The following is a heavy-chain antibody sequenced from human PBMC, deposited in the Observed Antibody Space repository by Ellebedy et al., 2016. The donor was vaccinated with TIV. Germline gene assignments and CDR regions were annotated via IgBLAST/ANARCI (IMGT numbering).Heavy chain of an antibody. CDR2: ISSSGITI. D-gene: IGHD1-14*01. Sequence: GESLKISCAASGFTFSSFEMNWVRQAPGKGLEWISYISSSGITIYYADSVKGRFTISRDNAKNSLYLQMNSLRAEDTAVYYCARVHASGYIDLWGRGTLVTVSS. J-gene: IGHJ2*01. CDR3: ARVHASGYIDL. CDR1: GFTFSSFE. V-gene: IGHV3-48*03.